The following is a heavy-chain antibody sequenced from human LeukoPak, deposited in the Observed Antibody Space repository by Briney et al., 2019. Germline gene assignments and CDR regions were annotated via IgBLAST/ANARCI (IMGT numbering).Heavy chain of an antibody. CDR1: GGSISSSNW. CDR2: IYHSGST. CDR3: ARARCSRTSCYGANYYGMDV. Sequence: SETLSLTCAVSGGSISSSNWWSWVRQPPGKGLEWIGEIYHSGSTNYNPSLKSRVTISVDKSKNQFSLKLSSVTAADTAVYYCARARCSRTSCYGANYYGMDVWGKGTTVTVSS. D-gene: IGHD2-2*01. J-gene: IGHJ6*04. V-gene: IGHV4-4*02.